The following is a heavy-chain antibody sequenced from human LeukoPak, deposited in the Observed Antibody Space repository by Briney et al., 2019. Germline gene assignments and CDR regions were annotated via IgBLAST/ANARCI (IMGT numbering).Heavy chain of an antibody. V-gene: IGHV4-39*01. CDR2: ISYSGTT. J-gene: IGHJ4*02. CDR3: AANSADYNTLGSSYKV. CDR1: GGSISSSSYY. Sequence: SETLSLTCTVSGGSISSSSYYWGWIRQSPGKGLEWIGSISYSGTTYYNPSLKSRVTISVDTSRNQFSLKLNSVTAADTAVFYCAANSADYNTLGSSYKVWGQGTLVTVSS. D-gene: IGHD3-10*01.